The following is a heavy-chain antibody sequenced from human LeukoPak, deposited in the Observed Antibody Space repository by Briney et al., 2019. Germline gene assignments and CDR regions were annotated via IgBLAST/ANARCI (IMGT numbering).Heavy chain of an antibody. Sequence: SGPTLVNPTQTLTLTCTFSGFSPSTSGVGVGWIRQPPGKALEWLALIYWNDDKRYSPSLKSRLTITKDTSKNQVVLTMTNVDPVDTATYYCARALILEHDYGDYDPWYFDLWGRGTLVTVSS. D-gene: IGHD4-17*01. CDR1: GFSPSTSGVG. J-gene: IGHJ2*01. V-gene: IGHV2-5*01. CDR2: IYWNDDK. CDR3: ARALILEHDYGDYDPWYFDL.